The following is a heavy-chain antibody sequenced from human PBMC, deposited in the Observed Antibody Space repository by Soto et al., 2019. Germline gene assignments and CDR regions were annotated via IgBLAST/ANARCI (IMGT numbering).Heavy chain of an antibody. V-gene: IGHV1-3*01. CDR2: INAGNGNT. CDR1: GYTFTSYA. Sequence: VASVKVSCKASGYTFTSYAMHWVRQAPGQRLEWMGWINAGNGNTKYSQKFQGRVTITRDTSASTAYMELSSLRSEDTAVYYCAGSTYCGGDCYSGPYYYYGMDVWGQGTTVTVSS. J-gene: IGHJ6*02. D-gene: IGHD2-21*02. CDR3: AGSTYCGGDCYSGPYYYYGMDV.